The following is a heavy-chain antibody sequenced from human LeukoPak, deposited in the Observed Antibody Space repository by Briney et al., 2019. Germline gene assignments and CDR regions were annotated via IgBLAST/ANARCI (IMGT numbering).Heavy chain of an antibody. J-gene: IGHJ4*02. D-gene: IGHD2-2*01. CDR2: TNPSTGGT. CDR3: ARGGAFCSITTCHEFDH. V-gene: IGHV1-2*02. Sequence: GASVKVSRKTSGYTFTGSYLHWVRRVPGQGLEWMGWTNPSTGGTKSAQQFEGRVTMTRDTSNTTGYLELRSLRLDDTATYYCARGGAFCSITTCHEFDHWGQGTLVIVSS. CDR1: GYTFTGSY.